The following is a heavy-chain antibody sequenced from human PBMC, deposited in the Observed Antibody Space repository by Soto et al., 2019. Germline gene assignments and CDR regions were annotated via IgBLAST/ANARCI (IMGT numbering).Heavy chain of an antibody. CDR3: AREYTAWPLAYGLDV. Sequence: GGSLRLSCAASGFTFSDYAMSWVRQGPEKGPEWVSSISEGGSTWYADSVKGRFTISRDNSKSSLYLQMNSLRAEDTAVYYCAREYTAWPLAYGLDVWGQGTTVTVSS. CDR2: ISEGGST. J-gene: IGHJ6*02. V-gene: IGHV3-23*01. D-gene: IGHD2-2*02. CDR1: GFTFSDYA.